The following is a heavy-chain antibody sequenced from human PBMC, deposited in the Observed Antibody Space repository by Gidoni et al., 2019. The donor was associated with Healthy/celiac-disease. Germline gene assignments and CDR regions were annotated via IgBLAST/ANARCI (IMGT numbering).Heavy chain of an antibody. CDR1: GFTFSSYA. CDR2: ISGSGGST. V-gene: IGHV3-23*01. Sequence: EVQLLESGGGLVQPGGSLRLSCAASGFTFSSYAMSWVRQAPGKGLEWVSAISGSGGSTYYADSVKGRFTISRDNSKNTLYLQMNSLRAEDTAVYYCAKDGWRGSYYIRHDAFDIWGQGTMVTVSS. D-gene: IGHD1-26*01. CDR3: AKDGWRGSYYIRHDAFDI. J-gene: IGHJ3*02.